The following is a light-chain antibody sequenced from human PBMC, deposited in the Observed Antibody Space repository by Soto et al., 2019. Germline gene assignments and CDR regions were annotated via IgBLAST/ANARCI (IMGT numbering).Light chain of an antibody. V-gene: IGKV3-20*01. CDR2: GAS. CDR1: QSVSSSY. J-gene: IGKJ1*01. Sequence: EIVLTQSPGTLSLSPGERATLSCRASQSVSSSYLAWYQQKPGQAPRLLIYGASSRATAIPDRFSGSGSGTDFTLTISRLEPDDFAVYYCQQYGNSPSWTFGQGTKVELK. CDR3: QQYGNSPSWT.